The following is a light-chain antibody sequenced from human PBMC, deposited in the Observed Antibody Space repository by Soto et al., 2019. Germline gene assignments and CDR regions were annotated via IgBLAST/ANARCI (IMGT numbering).Light chain of an antibody. CDR3: QQYNNWPLT. CDR1: QSISSSD. Sequence: EIVLTQSPGTLSLSPGESATLSCRASQSISSSDLAWYQHRPGQAPRLLIYAASSRATGIPARFSGSGSGTEFTLTISSLQSEDFAVYYCQQYNNWPLTFGGGTKVDI. V-gene: IGKV3D-15*01. J-gene: IGKJ4*01. CDR2: AAS.